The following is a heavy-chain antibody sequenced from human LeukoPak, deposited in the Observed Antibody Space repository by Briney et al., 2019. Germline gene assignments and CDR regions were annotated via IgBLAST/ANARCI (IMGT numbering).Heavy chain of an antibody. CDR3: ASMNLGYCSGGSCEGDY. CDR1: GFTFSSYS. V-gene: IGHV3-21*01. Sequence: PGGSLRLSCAASGFTFSSYSMTWVRQAPGKGLEWVSSISSSSSYIYYADSVKGRFTISRDNAKNSLYLQMNSLRAEDTAVYYCASMNLGYCSGGSCEGDYWGQGTLVTVSS. J-gene: IGHJ4*02. D-gene: IGHD2-15*01. CDR2: ISSSSSYI.